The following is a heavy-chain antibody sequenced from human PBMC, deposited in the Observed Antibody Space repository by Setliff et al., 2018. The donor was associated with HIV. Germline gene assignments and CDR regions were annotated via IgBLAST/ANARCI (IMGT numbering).Heavy chain of an antibody. CDR3: ARAPGPYGDYNWFDP. CDR2: IYDSEST. CDR1: GGSISSGDYY. Sequence: SETLSPTCTVTGGSISSGDYYWSWIRQPPGKGLEWIGNIYDSESTYYNPSLKSRVTISVDTSKNQFSLKLNSVTAADTAVYYCARAPGPYGDYNWFDPWGQGALVTVSS. J-gene: IGHJ5*02. V-gene: IGHV4-30-4*08. D-gene: IGHD4-17*01.